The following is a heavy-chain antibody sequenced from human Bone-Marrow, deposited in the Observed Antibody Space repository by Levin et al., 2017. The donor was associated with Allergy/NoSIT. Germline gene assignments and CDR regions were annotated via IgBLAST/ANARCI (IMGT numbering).Heavy chain of an antibody. CDR3: ARDLSRNGMDV. CDR1: GFIVSTYD. Sequence: GASVKVSCAASGFIVSTYDIHWVRQVVGKGLEWVAEIGTGSDSHYSDSVKGRFTISRENSKNSVYLQMNSLTDGDTAVYFCARDLSRNGMDVWGQGTTVTVSS. CDR2: IGTGSDS. V-gene: IGHV3-13*01. J-gene: IGHJ6*02.